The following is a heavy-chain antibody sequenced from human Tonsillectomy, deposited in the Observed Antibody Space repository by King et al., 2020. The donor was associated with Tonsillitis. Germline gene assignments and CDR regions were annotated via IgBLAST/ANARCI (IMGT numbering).Heavy chain of an antibody. J-gene: IGHJ3*02. D-gene: IGHD3-22*01. CDR1: GYTFTGYY. CDR2: IIPNSGGT. CDR3: ARDLGRSMIGAFDI. Sequence: QLQLVQSGAEVKKPGASVKVSCKASGYTFTGYYMHWVRQAPGQGLEWMGWIIPNSGGTNYAQKFQGRVTMTRDTSISTAYMELSRLRSDDTAMYYCARDLGRSMIGAFDIWGPGTMVTVSS. V-gene: IGHV1-2*02.